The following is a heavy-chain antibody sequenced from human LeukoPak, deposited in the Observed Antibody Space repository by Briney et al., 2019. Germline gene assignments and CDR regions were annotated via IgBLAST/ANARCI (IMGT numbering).Heavy chain of an antibody. Sequence: SETLSLTCTVSGGSLSSYYWSWIRQPPGKGLEWIGYIYYSGDAKYNPSLKSRVTISGDTSKNQFSLKLSSVTAGDTAVYYCARAPGIAAAGTDFDFWGQGTLVSVSS. CDR2: IYYSGDA. J-gene: IGHJ4*02. CDR3: ARAPGIAAAGTDFDF. CDR1: GGSLSSYY. V-gene: IGHV4-59*01. D-gene: IGHD6-13*01.